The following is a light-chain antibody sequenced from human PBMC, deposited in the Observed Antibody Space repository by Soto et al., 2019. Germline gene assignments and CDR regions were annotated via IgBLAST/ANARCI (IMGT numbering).Light chain of an antibody. CDR2: EVS. V-gene: IGLV2-14*01. CDR3: SSYSSTSTPWV. J-gene: IGLJ3*02. Sequence: QSALTQPASVSGSPGQSIIISCTGTSSDIGDYNYVSWYQQHPDKAPKLMIYEVSNRPSGVSNRFSGSKSGNTASLTISGLQPEDEGDYYCSSYSSTSTPWVFGGGTQLTVL. CDR1: SSDIGDYNY.